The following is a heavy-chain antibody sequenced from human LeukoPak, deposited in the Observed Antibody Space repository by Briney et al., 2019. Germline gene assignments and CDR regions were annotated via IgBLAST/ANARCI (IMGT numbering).Heavy chain of an antibody. CDR1: GFTFNMHA. V-gene: IGHV3-30-3*01. Sequence: QPGRSLRLSCAASGFTFNMHAMPWVRQAPGKGLEWVAVISNDGSDEYYADSVRGRFPVSRDNFKNTVFLQMSNLRPEDTAVYYCAKARHCTTATCASAAFDAWGQGTMVTVSS. CDR3: AKARHCTTATCASAAFDA. D-gene: IGHD2/OR15-2a*01. CDR2: ISNDGSDE. J-gene: IGHJ3*01.